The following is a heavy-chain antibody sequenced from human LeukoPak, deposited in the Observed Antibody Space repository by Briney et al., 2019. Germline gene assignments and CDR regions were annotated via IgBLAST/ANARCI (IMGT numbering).Heavy chain of an antibody. D-gene: IGHD3-22*01. J-gene: IGHJ4*02. CDR3: GGLKSSGYLIEY. V-gene: IGHV3-53*01. CDR2: IYSGGNT. CDR1: GFTVSSTY. Sequence: GGSLRLSCAASGFTVSSTYMSWVRQAPGKGLEWVSVIYSGGNTYYADSVKGRFTISRDNSKNTLYLQMNSLRVDDTAVYYCGGLKSSGYLIEYWGQGTLVTVSS.